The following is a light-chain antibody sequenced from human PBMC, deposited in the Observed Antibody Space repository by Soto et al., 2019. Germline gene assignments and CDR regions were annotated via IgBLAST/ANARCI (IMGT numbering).Light chain of an antibody. CDR2: DVS. Sequence: QSVLTQPASVSGSPGQSITISCTGTSSDVGGYNYVSWYHQHPGQAPKLMMYDVSNRPSGVSNRFSGSKSGNTASLTISGLQAEDEADYYCSSYTSSSVWVFGGGTKLTVL. CDR1: SSDVGGYNY. J-gene: IGLJ3*02. CDR3: SSYTSSSVWV. V-gene: IGLV2-14*01.